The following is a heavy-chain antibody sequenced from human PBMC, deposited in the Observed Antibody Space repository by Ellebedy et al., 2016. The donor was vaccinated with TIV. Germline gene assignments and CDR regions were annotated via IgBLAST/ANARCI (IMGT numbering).Heavy chain of an antibody. D-gene: IGHD6-19*01. CDR2: SHYSGAT. CDR1: GGSIGNYY. J-gene: IGHJ4*02. CDR3: AKRGYGSGWSYDY. Sequence: SETLSLTCTVSGGSIGNYYWNWIRQSPGKGLEWIGYSHYSGATSYNPSLQSRVTVTVDTSKNQFSLKLSSMSAADSAVYYCAKRGYGSGWSYDYWGQGMLVTVSS. V-gene: IGHV4-59*01.